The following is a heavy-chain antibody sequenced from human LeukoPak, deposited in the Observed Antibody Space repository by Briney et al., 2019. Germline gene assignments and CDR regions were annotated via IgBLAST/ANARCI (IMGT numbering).Heavy chain of an antibody. Sequence: PSETLSLTCTVSGGSISSCYWSWIRQPPGKGLEWIGYIYYSGSTNYNPSLKSRVTISVDTSKNQFSLKLSSVTAADTAVYYCARQRKARSGHLVGSFDYWGQGTLVTVSS. CDR1: GGSISSCY. D-gene: IGHD1-26*01. V-gene: IGHV4-59*08. CDR2: IYYSGST. CDR3: ARQRKARSGHLVGSFDY. J-gene: IGHJ4*02.